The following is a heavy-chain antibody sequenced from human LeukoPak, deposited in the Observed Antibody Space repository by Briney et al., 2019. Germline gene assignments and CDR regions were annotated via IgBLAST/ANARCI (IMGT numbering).Heavy chain of an antibody. CDR1: GGSFSGYY. D-gene: IGHD3-10*01. Sequence: SEALSLTCAVYGGSFSGYYWSWNRQPPGKGLEWIGEINHSGSTNYNPSLKSRVTISVDTSKNQFSLKLSSVTAADTAVYYCARNGLYGSGSYYMYYYYYMDVWGKGTTVTISS. J-gene: IGHJ6*03. V-gene: IGHV4-34*01. CDR2: INHSGST. CDR3: ARNGLYGSGSYYMYYYYYMDV.